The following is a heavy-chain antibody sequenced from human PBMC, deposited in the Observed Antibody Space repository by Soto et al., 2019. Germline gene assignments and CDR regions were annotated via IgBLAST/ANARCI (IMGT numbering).Heavy chain of an antibody. CDR2: IKSKVTGGTA. CDR3: STGGYYFDY. J-gene: IGHJ4*02. D-gene: IGHD3-10*01. CDR1: GFTFGDAW. Sequence: PGGSLRLSCAGSGFTFGDAWMNWLRQAPGKGLEWLGRIKSKVTGGTADYAAPVTGRFTISRDDSQNTVYLQMNSLRTEDTAVYYCSTGGYYFDYWGPGXLVTVYS. V-gene: IGHV3-15*01.